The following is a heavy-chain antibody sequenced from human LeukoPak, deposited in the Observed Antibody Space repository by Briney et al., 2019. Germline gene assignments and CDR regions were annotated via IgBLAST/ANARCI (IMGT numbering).Heavy chain of an antibody. CDR3: AKGGRYCSSTSCYNPAHYYYYYMDV. CDR2: IGGSGGST. J-gene: IGHJ6*03. Sequence: GGSLRLSCAASGFTFSSYAMSWVRQAPGKGLEWVSGIGGSGGSTYYADSVKGRFTISRDNSKNTLYLQMNSLRAEDTAVYYCAKGGRYCSSTSCYNPAHYYYYYMDVWGKGTTVTVSS. V-gene: IGHV3-23*01. D-gene: IGHD2-2*02. CDR1: GFTFSSYA.